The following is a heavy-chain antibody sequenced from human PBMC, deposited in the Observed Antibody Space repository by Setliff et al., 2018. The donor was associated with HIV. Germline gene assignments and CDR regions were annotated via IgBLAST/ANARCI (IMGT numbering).Heavy chain of an antibody. D-gene: IGHD5-18*01. J-gene: IGHJ4*02. V-gene: IGHV4-39*02. CDR2: IYYSGGS. CDR3: ARNTLGYGAHFDN. Sequence: PSETLSLTCTVSGGSINSSSYYWGWIRQPPGKGLEWIGSIYYSGGSSYNPSLKSRVTMSVDTSNNHFSLRLHSVTAADTAVYYCARNTLGYGAHFDNWGQGILVTVSS. CDR1: GGSINSSSYY.